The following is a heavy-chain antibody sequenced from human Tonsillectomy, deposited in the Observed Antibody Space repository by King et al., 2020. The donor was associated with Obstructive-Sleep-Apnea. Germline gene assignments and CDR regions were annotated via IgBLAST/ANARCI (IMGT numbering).Heavy chain of an antibody. J-gene: IGHJ6*02. CDR1: GYSFNSYW. CDR3: ARWGMTHGSLDV. V-gene: IGHV5-10-1*01. D-gene: IGHD3-10*01. CDR2: IDPSDSYT. Sequence: QLVQSGTDVKKPGESLRISCKGSGYSFNSYWISWVRQMPEKGLEWMGRIDPSDSYTNYSPSFQGHVTISAAQSISTAYLQWSSLQASDTAMYYCARWGMTHGSLDVWGQGTTVTVFS.